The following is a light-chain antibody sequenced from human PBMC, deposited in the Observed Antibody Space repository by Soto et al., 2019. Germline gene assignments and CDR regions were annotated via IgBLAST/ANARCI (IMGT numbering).Light chain of an antibody. V-gene: IGKV3D-20*01. CDR2: DAS. Sequence: EIVLTQSPATLSVSPGDRATLSCRASQSISSSLAWYQQKPGLAPTLLISDASNRASGVPDRFTGGGSGTDFSLTIRRLEPEDFALYYCQQYVGPPITFGQGTRLEI. J-gene: IGKJ5*01. CDR3: QQYVGPPIT. CDR1: QSISSS.